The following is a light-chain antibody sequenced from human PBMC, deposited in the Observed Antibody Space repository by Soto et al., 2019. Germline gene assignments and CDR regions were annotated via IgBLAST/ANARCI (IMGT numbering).Light chain of an antibody. Sequence: QSVLTQPASVSGSPGQSITISCTGTSSDVGGYNYVSWYQQHPGKAPKLMIYEVSNRPSAVSNRFSGSKSGNTASLTISGLQAEDEAHYYCSSYTSSSTLVFGTGTKLTVL. CDR3: SSYTSSSTLV. J-gene: IGLJ1*01. CDR1: SSDVGGYNY. CDR2: EVS. V-gene: IGLV2-14*01.